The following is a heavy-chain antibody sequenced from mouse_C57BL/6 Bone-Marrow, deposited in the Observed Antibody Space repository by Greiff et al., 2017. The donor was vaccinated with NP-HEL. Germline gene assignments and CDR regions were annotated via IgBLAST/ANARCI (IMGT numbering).Heavy chain of an antibody. CDR2: IHPNSGST. V-gene: IGHV1-64*01. CDR3: ARDYGYDDPWLDY. D-gene: IGHD2-2*01. J-gene: IGHJ4*01. Sequence: QVQLQQPGAELVKPGASVKLSCKASGYTFTSYWMHWVKQRPGQGLEWIGMIHPNSGSTNYNEKFKSKTTLTVDKSSSTAYMQLSSQTSEDAAVYYCARDYGYDDPWLDYWGQGTSVTVSS. CDR1: GYTFTSYW.